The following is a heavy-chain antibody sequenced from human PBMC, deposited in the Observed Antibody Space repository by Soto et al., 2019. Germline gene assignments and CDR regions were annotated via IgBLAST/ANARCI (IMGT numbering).Heavy chain of an antibody. J-gene: IGHJ5*02. CDR3: GGDPDSHYNDSHASSYP. Sequence: QVQLVQSGAEVKKPGSSVKVSCKASGGTFSTYTITWVRQAPGQGLEWMGRIIPIIGIINYAQKFQGRVTISGDKFTGTAYLELAGLRSEDPAVYYCGGDPDSHYNDSHASSYPWGQGTLVTVSS. CDR2: IIPIIGII. D-gene: IGHD4-4*01. CDR1: GGTFSTYT. V-gene: IGHV1-69*08.